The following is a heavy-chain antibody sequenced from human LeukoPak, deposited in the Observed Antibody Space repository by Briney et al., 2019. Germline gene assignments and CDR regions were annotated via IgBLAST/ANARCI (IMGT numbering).Heavy chain of an antibody. V-gene: IGHV1-2*02. D-gene: IGHD4-23*01. Sequence: ASVKVSCKASGYTFTGYYMHWVRQAPGQGLEWMGWINPNSGGTNYAQKFQGRVTMTRDTSISTAYMELGRLRSDDTAVYYCARDNSMHERGWWFDPWGQGTLVTVSS. CDR2: INPNSGGT. J-gene: IGHJ5*02. CDR1: GYTFTGYY. CDR3: ARDNSMHERGWWFDP.